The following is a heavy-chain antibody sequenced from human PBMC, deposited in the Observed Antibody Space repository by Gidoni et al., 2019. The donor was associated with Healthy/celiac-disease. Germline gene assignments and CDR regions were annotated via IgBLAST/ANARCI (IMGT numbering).Heavy chain of an antibody. CDR2: ISPIFSTA. Sequence: QVQLVQSGAAVKKPGSSVKASCKASGGTFSRYAISWVRQAPGRGLEWMGGISPIFSTANYAQKCQGRVTITADESTSTAYMELSSLRSEDTAVYYCARFEYSSSPSSWGQGTLVTVSS. J-gene: IGHJ5*02. CDR3: ARFEYSSSPSS. D-gene: IGHD6-6*01. CDR1: GGTFSRYA. V-gene: IGHV1-69*01.